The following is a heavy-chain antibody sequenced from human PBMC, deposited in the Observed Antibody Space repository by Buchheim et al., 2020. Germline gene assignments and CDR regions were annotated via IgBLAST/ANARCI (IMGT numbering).Heavy chain of an antibody. D-gene: IGHD3-16*01. J-gene: IGHJ6*02. V-gene: IGHV4-4*02. CDR1: GDSISSTDW. CDR3: ARNFGLGGMDV. CDR2: INHSGTT. Sequence: QVQLQESGPGLVKPAGTLSLTCGVSGDSISSTDWWNWVRQPPGKGLEWIGEINHSGTTNYSPSLKSRVTMSVDKSKKQFSLNLSSVTAADTAVYYCARNFGLGGMDVWGRGT.